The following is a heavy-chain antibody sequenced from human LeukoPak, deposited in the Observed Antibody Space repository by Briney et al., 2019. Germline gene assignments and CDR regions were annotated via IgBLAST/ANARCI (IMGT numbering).Heavy chain of an antibody. Sequence: PGGSLRLSCAGSGFTFSNYAMGWVRQAPGEGLEWVAVLSASGDYTEYADSVKGRFTISRDTSQNTVFLQMNSLRAEDTAVYYCAKKPAIIQYPFDNWGQGTMVTVSS. D-gene: IGHD2-2*01. J-gene: IGHJ4*02. V-gene: IGHV3-23*01. CDR1: GFTFSNYA. CDR3: AKKPAIIQYPFDN. CDR2: LSASGDYT.